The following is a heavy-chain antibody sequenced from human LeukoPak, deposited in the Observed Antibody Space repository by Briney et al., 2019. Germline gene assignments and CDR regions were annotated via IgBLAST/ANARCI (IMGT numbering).Heavy chain of an antibody. CDR3: ARPRRITMVRGVRPGYMDV. CDR1: GFTFSDYY. D-gene: IGHD3-10*01. Sequence: GGSLRLSCAASGFTFSDYYMSWIRQAPGKGLEWVSYISSSGSTIYYADSVKGRFTISRDNAKNSLYLQMNSLRAEDTAVYYCARPRRITMVRGVRPGYMDVWGKGTTATVSS. J-gene: IGHJ6*03. V-gene: IGHV3-11*01. CDR2: ISSSGSTI.